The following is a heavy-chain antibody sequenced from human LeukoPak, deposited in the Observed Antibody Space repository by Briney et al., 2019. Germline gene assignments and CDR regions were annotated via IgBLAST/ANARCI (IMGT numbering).Heavy chain of an antibody. CDR1: GGSISGYY. CDR2: IYTSGST. Sequence: SETLSLTCSVSGGSISGYYWSWIRQPAGRGLEWIGRIYTSGSTNYNPSLKSRVTMSVDTSKNQFSLKLSTVTAADTAVYYCARSTQVATYRGGYYYMDVWGKGTTVTVSS. V-gene: IGHV4-4*07. J-gene: IGHJ6*03. CDR3: ARSTQVATYRGGYYYMDV. D-gene: IGHD5-12*01.